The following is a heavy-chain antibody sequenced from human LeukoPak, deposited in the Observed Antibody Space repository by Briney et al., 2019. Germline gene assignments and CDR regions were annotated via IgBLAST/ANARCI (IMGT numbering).Heavy chain of an antibody. D-gene: IGHD3-10*01. CDR2: FDPEDGET. J-gene: IGHJ4*02. V-gene: IGHV1-24*01. Sequence: ASVKVSFKVSGYTLTELSMHWVRQAPGKGLEWMGGFDPEDGETIYAQKFQGRVTMTEDTSTDTAYMELSSLRSEDTAVYYCANSGPYYYGSGSYYCFDYWGQGTLVTVSS. CDR3: ANSGPYYYGSGSYYCFDY. CDR1: GYTLTELS.